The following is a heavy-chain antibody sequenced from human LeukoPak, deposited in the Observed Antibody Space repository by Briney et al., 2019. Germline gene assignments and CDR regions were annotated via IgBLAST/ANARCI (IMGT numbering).Heavy chain of an antibody. CDR2: IYDSGST. Sequence: NPSETLSLTCTVSGGSMSSYYWSWIRQPPGKGLEWIGYIYDSGSTNYNPSLKSRVTISVDTSNNQFSLKLNSVTAADTAVYYCARHGTSGIYRRPFDIWGQGTMVTVFS. CDR1: GGSMSSYY. CDR3: ARHGTSGIYRRPFDI. D-gene: IGHD1-26*01. J-gene: IGHJ3*02. V-gene: IGHV4-59*08.